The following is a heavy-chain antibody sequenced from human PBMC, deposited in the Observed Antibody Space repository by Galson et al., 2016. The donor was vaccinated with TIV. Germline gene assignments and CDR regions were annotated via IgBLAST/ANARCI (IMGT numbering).Heavy chain of an antibody. CDR1: GGIFRSDA. CDR2: IIAIFGTA. CDR3: ARLPSYYGSGNHWFDP. D-gene: IGHD3-10*01. J-gene: IGHJ5*02. Sequence: SVKVSCKVSGGIFRSDAISWVRQAPGQGLEWMGRIIAIFGTANYAQKFQGRVTITADESTNTVYLELSSLTSEDTAVYYCARLPSYYGSGNHWFDPWGQGNPGHRLL. V-gene: IGHV1-69*13.